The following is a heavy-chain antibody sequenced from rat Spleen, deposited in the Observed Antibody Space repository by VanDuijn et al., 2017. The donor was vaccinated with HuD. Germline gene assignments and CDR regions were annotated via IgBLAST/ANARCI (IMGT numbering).Heavy chain of an antibody. J-gene: IGHJ2*01. CDR3: TRLDYGGSYFDY. CDR2: ISNVGGDT. V-gene: IGHV5-25*01. Sequence: EVQLVESGGGLVQPGRSLKLSCAASGFTFSDYNMAWVRQAPKKGLEWVASISNVGGDTHYRDSVKGRFTVSRDNAKATLYLQMDSLRSEDTATYYCTRLDYGGSYFDYWGQGVMVTVSS. CDR1: GFTFSDYN. D-gene: IGHD1-11*01.